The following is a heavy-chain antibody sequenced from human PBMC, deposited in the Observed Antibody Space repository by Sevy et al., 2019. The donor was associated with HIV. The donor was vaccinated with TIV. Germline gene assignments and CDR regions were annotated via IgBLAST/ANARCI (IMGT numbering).Heavy chain of an antibody. J-gene: IGHJ5*02. D-gene: IGHD2-8*01. CDR3: ARARGDCTNGVCYRWFDP. V-gene: IGHV1-69*06. Sequence: ASVKVSCKASGGTFSSYAISWVRQAPGQGLEWMGGIIPIFGTANYAQKFQGRVTITADKSTSTANMELSSLRSEDKAVYYCARARGDCTNGVCYRWFDPWGQGTLVTVSS. CDR1: GGTFSSYA. CDR2: IIPIFGTA.